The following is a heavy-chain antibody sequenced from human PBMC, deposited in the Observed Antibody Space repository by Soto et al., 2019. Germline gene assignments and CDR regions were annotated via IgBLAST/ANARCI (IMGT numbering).Heavy chain of an antibody. J-gene: IGHJ4*02. CDR1: GFTFSSYL. CDR3: ARGGGDYYDSSGYYRD. D-gene: IGHD3-22*01. Sequence: GGFLRLSCAASGFTFSSYLMHWVRQSPGKGLVWVSRINSDGSSTSYADSVKGRFTISRDNAKNTLYLQMNSLRAEDTAVYYCARGGGDYYDSSGYYRDWGQGTLVTVYS. CDR2: INSDGSST. V-gene: IGHV3-74*01.